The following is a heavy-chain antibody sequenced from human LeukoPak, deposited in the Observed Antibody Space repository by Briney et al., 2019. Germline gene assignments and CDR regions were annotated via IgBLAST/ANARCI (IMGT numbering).Heavy chain of an antibody. D-gene: IGHD2-15*01. CDR2: IYHSGST. J-gene: IGHJ6*03. CDR1: GGSISSSNW. CDR3: ASLTHPGGCSGGSCYFSTTYYYYYYMDV. V-gene: IGHV4-4*02. Sequence: PSGTLSLTCAVSGGSISSSNWWSWVRQPPGKGLEWIGEIYHSGSTNYNPSLKSRVTISVDKSKNQFSLKLSSVTAADTAVYYCASLTHPGGCSGGSCYFSTTYYYYYYMDVWGKGTTVTVSS.